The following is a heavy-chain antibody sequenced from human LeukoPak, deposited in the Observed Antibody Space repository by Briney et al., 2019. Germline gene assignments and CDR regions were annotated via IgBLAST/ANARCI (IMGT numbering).Heavy chain of an antibody. J-gene: IGHJ4*02. Sequence: SGGSLRLSCAAPGFTFSSYSMNWVRQAPGKGLEWISYIGISSGNTKYADSVKGRFTISGDKAKNSVYLQMNSLRVEDTAVYYCARDTKYAFDNWGQGTLVTVSS. CDR2: IGISSGNT. D-gene: IGHD2-2*01. CDR3: ARDTKYAFDN. CDR1: GFTFSSYS. V-gene: IGHV3-48*01.